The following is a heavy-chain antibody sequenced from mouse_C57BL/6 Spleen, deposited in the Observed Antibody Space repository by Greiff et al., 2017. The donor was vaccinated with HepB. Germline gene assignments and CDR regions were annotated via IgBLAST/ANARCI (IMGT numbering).Heavy chain of an antibody. CDR1: GFSLTSYA. V-gene: IGHV2-9-1*01. J-gene: IGHJ2*01. Sequence: VHLVESGPGLVAPSQSLSITCTVSGFSLTSYAISWVRQPPGKGLEWLGVIWTGGGTNYNSALKSRPSISKDNSKSQVFLKMNSLQTDDTARYYCARSSGYYGSRGYYFDYWGQGTTLTVSS. CDR3: ARSSGYYGSRGYYFDY. CDR2: IWTGGGT. D-gene: IGHD1-1*01.